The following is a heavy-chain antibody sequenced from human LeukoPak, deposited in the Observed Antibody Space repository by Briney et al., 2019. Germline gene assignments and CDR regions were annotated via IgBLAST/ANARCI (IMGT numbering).Heavy chain of an antibody. CDR1: GYTFTSYY. CDR3: ARAWDCSSTTCYVYFDY. D-gene: IGHD2-2*01. Sequence: ASVKVSCKASGYTFTSYYMHWVRQAPGQGLEWMGIINPSGGSTSYAQKFQGRVTMTRDTSTNTAYMELRSLTSDDTAVYYCARAWDCSSTTCYVYFDYWGQGSLVTVSS. CDR2: INPSGGST. J-gene: IGHJ4*02. V-gene: IGHV1-46*01.